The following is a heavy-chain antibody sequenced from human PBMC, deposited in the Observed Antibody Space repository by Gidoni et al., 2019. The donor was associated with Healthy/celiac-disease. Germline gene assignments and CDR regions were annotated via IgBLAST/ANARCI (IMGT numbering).Heavy chain of an antibody. CDR2: ISSSSSYI. CDR1: GFTFSSYS. J-gene: IGHJ4*02. CDR3: ASFPPSGQLATFDY. V-gene: IGHV3-21*01. Sequence: EVQLVESGGGLVKPGGSLRLSCAASGFTFSSYSMNWVRQAPGKGLEWVSSISSSSSYIYYADSVKGRFTISRDNAKNSLYLQMNSLRAEDTAVYYCASFPPSGQLATFDYWGQGTLVTVSS. D-gene: IGHD6-6*01.